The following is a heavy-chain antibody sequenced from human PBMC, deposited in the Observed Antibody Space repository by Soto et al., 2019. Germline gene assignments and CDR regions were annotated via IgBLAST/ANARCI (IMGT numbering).Heavy chain of an antibody. V-gene: IGHV4-39*01. Sequence: QLQLQESGTVLVKPSETLSLTCTVSGGSISSSSYYWGWIRKPPGKGLEWFGSIDYSGSTYDNPSLERRFAMSEETSKNQFSLTLTSVPAADKALYYCARHVSVSGYGYYFEQWGPGTLVTVSS. CDR3: ARHVSVSGYGYYFEQ. D-gene: IGHD5-12*01. CDR2: IDYSGST. CDR1: GGSISSSSYY. J-gene: IGHJ4*02.